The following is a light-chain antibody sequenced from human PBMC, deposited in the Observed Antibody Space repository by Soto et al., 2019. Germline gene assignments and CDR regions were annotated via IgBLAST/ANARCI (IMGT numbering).Light chain of an antibody. V-gene: IGKV3-20*01. CDR2: GAS. Sequence: EIVLTQSPGTLSLSPGERATLSCRASQSVSSSYLAWYQQKPGQAPRLLIYGASSRATGIPDRFSGSGSGTDFTLTISRQEPEDFAVYYCQQYGSSPTFGPGTKVDIK. CDR1: QSVSSSY. J-gene: IGKJ3*01. CDR3: QQYGSSPT.